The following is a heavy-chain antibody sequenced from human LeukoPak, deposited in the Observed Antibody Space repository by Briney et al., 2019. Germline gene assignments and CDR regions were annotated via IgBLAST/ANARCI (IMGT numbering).Heavy chain of an antibody. CDR2: ISGSGGST. Sequence: PGGSLRLSCAASGFTFSSYARSWVRQAPGKGLEWISAISGSGGSTYYADSVKGRFTISRDNSKNTLYLQMNSLRAEDTAVYYCAKNYDYVWGSYRHNYFDYWGQGTLVTVSS. CDR3: AKNYDYVWGSYRHNYFDY. J-gene: IGHJ4*02. V-gene: IGHV3-23*01. CDR1: GFTFSSYA. D-gene: IGHD3-16*02.